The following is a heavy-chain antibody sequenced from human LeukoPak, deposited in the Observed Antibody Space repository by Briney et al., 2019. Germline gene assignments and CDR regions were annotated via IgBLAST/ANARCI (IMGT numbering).Heavy chain of an antibody. J-gene: IGHJ4*02. D-gene: IGHD3-22*01. V-gene: IGHV4-34*01. Sequence: SDTLSLTCAVYGGSFSGYYWSWIRQPPGKGLEWIGEINHSGSTIYNPSLKSRVTISVDTSKNQFSLKLSSVTAADTAVYYCARTRRRAYYYDSSGYKSRPFFDYWGQGTLVTVSS. CDR2: INHSGST. CDR1: GGSFSGYY. CDR3: ARTRRRAYYYDSSGYKSRPFFDY.